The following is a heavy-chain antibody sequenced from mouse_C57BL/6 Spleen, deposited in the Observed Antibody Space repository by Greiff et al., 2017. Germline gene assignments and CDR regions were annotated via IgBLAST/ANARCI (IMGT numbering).Heavy chain of an antibody. V-gene: IGHV5-17*01. CDR2: ISSGSSTI. J-gene: IGHJ4*01. CDR1: GFTFSDYG. D-gene: IGHD2-3*01. CDR3: AREGDGYYEGYAMDY. Sequence: EVMLVESGGGLVKPGGSLKLSCAASGFTFSDYGMHWVRQAPEKGLEWVAYISSGSSTIYYADTVKGRFTISRDNAKNTLFLQMTSLRSEDTAMYYCAREGDGYYEGYAMDYWGQGTSVTVSS.